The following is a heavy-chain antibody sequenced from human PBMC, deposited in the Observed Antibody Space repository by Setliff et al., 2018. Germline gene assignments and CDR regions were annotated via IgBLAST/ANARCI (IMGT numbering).Heavy chain of an antibody. CDR3: ARSPANGGHDAFDV. V-gene: IGHV3-21*06. J-gene: IGHJ3*01. D-gene: IGHD6-25*01. CDR1: TFTLGTYS. CDR2: ISPYSDYI. Sequence: GGPLRLSCAASTFTLGTYSMHWVRQAPGKGLAWVSSISPYSDYIYYADSVKGRFTISRDNAKNSLYLQMNSLGAEDTAVYFCARSPANGGHDAFDVWGQGTMVTVSS.